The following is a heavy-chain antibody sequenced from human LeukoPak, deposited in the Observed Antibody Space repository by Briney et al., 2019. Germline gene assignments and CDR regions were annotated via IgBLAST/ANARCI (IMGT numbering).Heavy chain of an antibody. V-gene: IGHV3-7*01. Sequence: GRSLRLSCVASVFTPTTARMNCVRRPTGKGQEKRANIKKDGSKKDYVDSVKGRFSIFRDNAKNSVYLQMNSLRAEDTAVYYCATFAGVVPGGLLLWGKGTTVIVSS. D-gene: IGHD2-2*01. CDR2: IKKDGSKK. CDR3: ATFAGVVPGGLLL. J-gene: IGHJ6*04. CDR1: VFTPTTAR.